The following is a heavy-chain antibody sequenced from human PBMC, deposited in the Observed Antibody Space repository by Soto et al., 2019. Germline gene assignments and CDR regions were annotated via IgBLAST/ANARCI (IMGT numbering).Heavy chain of an antibody. CDR3: TTDGMITFGGVLVPNWFYP. J-gene: IGHJ5*02. D-gene: IGHD3-16*02. Sequence: EVQLVESGGVLVKPGGSLRLSCAASGFTFSKAWMSWVRQAPGKGLEWVGRIKSKADGGTTDYAAHVKARFTISRDDTKKTLYRKMNSLKTEDTAVYYCTTDGMITFGGVLVPNWFYPWGQGTLVTLSS. CDR2: IKSKADGGTT. CDR1: GFTFSKAW. V-gene: IGHV3-15*01.